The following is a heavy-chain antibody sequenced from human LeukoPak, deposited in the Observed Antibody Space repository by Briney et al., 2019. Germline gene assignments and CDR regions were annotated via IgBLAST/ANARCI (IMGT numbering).Heavy chain of an antibody. Sequence: SGTLSLTCAVSGYSISSGYYWAWIRQPPGKGLEWIGSIFHSGSTYYNPSLKSRVTISVDTSKKQFSLKLSSVTAADTAVYYCARHDRMITFGGVIVLNSRFDYLGQGSLVTVSS. CDR3: ARHDRMITFGGVIVLNSRFDY. J-gene: IGHJ4*02. V-gene: IGHV4-38-2*01. CDR2: IFHSGST. CDR1: GYSISSGYY. D-gene: IGHD3-16*02.